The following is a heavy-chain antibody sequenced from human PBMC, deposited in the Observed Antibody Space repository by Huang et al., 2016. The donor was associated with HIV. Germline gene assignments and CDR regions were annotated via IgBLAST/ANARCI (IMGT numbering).Heavy chain of an antibody. CDR3: ARRLRYYYGSGRTSGYFDY. CDR1: GFTFSSYW. J-gene: IGHJ4*02. V-gene: IGHV3-7*01. D-gene: IGHD3-10*01. Sequence: EVQLVESGGGLVQPGGSLSLSCTASGFTFSSYWMSWVRQAPGKGLEWVANIKQDGSEKYYVDSVKGRCAISRDNAKNSLYLQMNSLRAEDTAVYYCARRLRYYYGSGRTSGYFDYWGQGTLVTVSS. CDR2: IKQDGSEK.